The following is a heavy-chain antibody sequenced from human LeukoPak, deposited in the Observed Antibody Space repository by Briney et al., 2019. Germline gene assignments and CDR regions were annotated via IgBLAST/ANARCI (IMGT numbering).Heavy chain of an antibody. D-gene: IGHD5-12*01. Sequence: QPGGSLRLSCAASGFTFSSYAMSWVRQAPGKGLEWVSAIGGSGGSTYYADSVKGRFTISRDNSKNTLYLQMNSLRAEDTAVYYCAKGHSGYDYFDYWGQGTLVTVSS. CDR3: AKGHSGYDYFDY. V-gene: IGHV3-23*01. CDR2: IGGSGGST. J-gene: IGHJ4*02. CDR1: GFTFSSYA.